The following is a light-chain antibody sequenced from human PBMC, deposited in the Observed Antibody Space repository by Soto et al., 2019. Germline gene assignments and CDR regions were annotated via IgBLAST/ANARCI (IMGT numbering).Light chain of an antibody. CDR2: GAS. Sequence: EIVMTQSPATLSVSPGERATLSCRASQSVSSNLAWYQQKPGQAPRLLISGASTRATGIPARFSGSGSGTESTLTISSLQSEDFAVDYCQQYNNWPFTFGPGTKVYIK. CDR1: QSVSSN. J-gene: IGKJ3*01. CDR3: QQYNNWPFT. V-gene: IGKV3-15*01.